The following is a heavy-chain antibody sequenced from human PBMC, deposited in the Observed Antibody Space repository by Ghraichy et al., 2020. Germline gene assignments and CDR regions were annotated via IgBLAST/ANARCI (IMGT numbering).Heavy chain of an antibody. CDR1: GYTFTSYG. J-gene: IGHJ6*02. D-gene: IGHD2-2*03. Sequence: ASVKVSCKASGYTFTSYGISWVRQAPGQGLEWMGWISAYNGNTNYAQKLQGRVTMTTDTSTSTAYMELRSLRSDDTAVYYCARGGYCSSTSCQLTKYYYYGMDVWGQGTTVTVSS. CDR2: ISAYNGNT. V-gene: IGHV1-18*01. CDR3: ARGGYCSSTSCQLTKYYYYGMDV.